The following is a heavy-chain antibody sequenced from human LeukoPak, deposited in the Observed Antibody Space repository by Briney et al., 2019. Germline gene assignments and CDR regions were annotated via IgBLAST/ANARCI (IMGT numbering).Heavy chain of an antibody. CDR2: INPSGGST. CDR3: ARDDKGEDTMVRGVGVDY. V-gene: IGHV1-46*01. Sequence: ASVTVSCKASGYTFTSYYMHWVRQAPGQGREWMGMINPSGGSTSYAQKFQGRVTMTRDTSTSAVYMELSSLRSEDTAVYYCARDDKGEDTMVRGVGVDYWGQGTLVTVSS. J-gene: IGHJ4*02. CDR1: GYTFTSYY. D-gene: IGHD3-10*01.